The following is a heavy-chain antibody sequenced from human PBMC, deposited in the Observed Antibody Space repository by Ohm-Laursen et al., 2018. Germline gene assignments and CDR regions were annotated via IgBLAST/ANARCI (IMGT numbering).Heavy chain of an antibody. J-gene: IGHJ6*02. V-gene: IGHV1-18*04. D-gene: IGHD3-3*01. CDR2: IGTFNNKT. Sequence: SSVKVSCKASGYTFVSYAISWVRQAPGQGLEWMGWIGTFNNKTNYAQKFQGRVTVTTDTSTSTAYMELRSLTSDDTAVYFCARDSYYDFWSGYSTYYHGMDVWGQGTTVTVSS. CDR3: ARDSYYDFWSGYSTYYHGMDV. CDR1: GYTFVSYA.